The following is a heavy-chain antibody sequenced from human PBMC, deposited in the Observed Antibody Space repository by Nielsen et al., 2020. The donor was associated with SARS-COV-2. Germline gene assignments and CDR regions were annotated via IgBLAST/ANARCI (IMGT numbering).Heavy chain of an antibody. Sequence: GGSLRLSCAASGFTFSSYSMNWVRQAPGKGLEWVSSISSSSSYIYYADSVKGRFTISRDNAKNSLYLQMNSLRAEDTAVYYCARYIPYGSSVTSTFYYGMDVWGQGTTVTVSS. CDR2: ISSSSSYI. V-gene: IGHV3-21*01. J-gene: IGHJ6*02. CDR3: ARYIPYGSSVTSTFYYGMDV. D-gene: IGHD4-17*01. CDR1: GFTFSSYS.